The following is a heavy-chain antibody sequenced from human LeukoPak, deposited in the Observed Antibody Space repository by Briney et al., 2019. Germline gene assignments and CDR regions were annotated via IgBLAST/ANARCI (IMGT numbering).Heavy chain of an antibody. D-gene: IGHD2-2*01. CDR1: GFTFSNAW. CDR3: TTQVVPAAPIYYYYYGMDV. J-gene: IGHJ6*02. CDR2: IKSKTDGGTT. V-gene: IGHV3-15*01. Sequence: GGSLRLSCAASGFTFSNAWMSWVRQAPGKGLEWVGRIKSKTDGGTTDYAAPVKGRFTISRDDSKNTLYLQMNSLKTVDTAVYCCTTQVVPAAPIYYYYYGMDVWGQGTTVTVSS.